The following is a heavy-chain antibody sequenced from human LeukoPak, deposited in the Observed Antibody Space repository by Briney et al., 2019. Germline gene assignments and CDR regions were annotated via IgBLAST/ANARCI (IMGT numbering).Heavy chain of an antibody. V-gene: IGHV3-7*01. CDR2: IRQDGSEK. J-gene: IGHJ4*02. CDR1: GFTFSSYW. Sequence: GGSLRLSCAASGFTFSSYWMMWLRQAPGEGLEWVANIRQDGSEKNYVDSVKCRFTISRDNAKISLYLQMNSRRAEDTAVYYCATDRKVGTWDPRFDYWGQGTLVTVSS. CDR3: ATDRKVGTWDPRFDY. D-gene: IGHD4-23*01.